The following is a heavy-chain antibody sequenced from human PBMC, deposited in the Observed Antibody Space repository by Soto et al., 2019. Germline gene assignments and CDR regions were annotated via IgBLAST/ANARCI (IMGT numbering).Heavy chain of an antibody. Sequence: EVQLLESGGGLVQPGGSLRLSCAASGFTFSSYAMSWVRQAPGKGLEWVSTISGSGGSTYYADSVKGRFTISRDNSKNSLYLQMNSLRAEDTAVYYCAGGYYDYVWGSYTVWGQGTLVTVSS. CDR2: ISGSGGST. J-gene: IGHJ4*02. CDR3: AGGYYDYVWGSYTV. CDR1: GFTFSSYA. D-gene: IGHD3-16*01. V-gene: IGHV3-23*01.